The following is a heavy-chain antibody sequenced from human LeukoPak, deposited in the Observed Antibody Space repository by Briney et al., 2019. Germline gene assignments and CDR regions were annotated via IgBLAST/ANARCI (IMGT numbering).Heavy chain of an antibody. CDR3: ATDRSSWYFPLFVP. D-gene: IGHD6-13*01. J-gene: IGHJ5*02. Sequence: GASVKVSCKASGYTFTSYAMHWVRQAPGQRLEWMGWINAGNGNTKYSQKFQGRVTMTEDTSTDTAYMELSSLRSEDTAVYYCATDRSSWYFPLFVPWGQGTLVTVSS. CDR1: GYTFTSYA. V-gene: IGHV1-3*01. CDR2: INAGNGNT.